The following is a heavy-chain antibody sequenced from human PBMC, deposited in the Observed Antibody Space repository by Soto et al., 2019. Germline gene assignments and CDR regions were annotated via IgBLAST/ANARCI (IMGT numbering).Heavy chain of an antibody. Sequence: SSETLSLTCTVSGGSISSGDYYWSWIRQPPGKGLEWIGYIYYSGSTYYNPSLKSRVTISVDTSKNQFSLKLSSVTAADTAVYYCAIGSYYHDSSGYNHYWGQATLVSVSS. CDR3: AIGSYYHDSSGYNHY. D-gene: IGHD3-22*01. J-gene: IGHJ4*02. V-gene: IGHV4-30-4*01. CDR1: GGSISSGDYY. CDR2: IYYSGST.